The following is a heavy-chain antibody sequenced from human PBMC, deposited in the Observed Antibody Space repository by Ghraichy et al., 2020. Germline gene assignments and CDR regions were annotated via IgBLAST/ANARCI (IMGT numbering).Heavy chain of an antibody. D-gene: IGHD2-2*01. CDR1: GFTFSSYW. CDR2: INSDGSTT. Sequence: GGSLRLSCAASGFTFSSYWMHWVRRAPGKGLVWVSRINSDGSTTGYADSVKGRFTVSRDNAKNTLVLEMNSLRAEDTAVYYCARVFSSWPLGFGYWGQGTLVTVSS. J-gene: IGHJ4*02. CDR3: ARVFSSWPLGFGY. V-gene: IGHV3-74*01.